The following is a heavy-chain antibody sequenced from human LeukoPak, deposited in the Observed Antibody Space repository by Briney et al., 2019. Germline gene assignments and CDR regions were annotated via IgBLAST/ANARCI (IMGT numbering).Heavy chain of an antibody. J-gene: IGHJ3*02. Sequence: GKSLRLSCAASGFAFSSYGMHWVRQAPGKGLEWVAVIWYGGSNKYYGDSVKGRFTISRDNANNTLYLQMNSLRVEDTAVYYCAKIQGYYYDSSGTQDAFDIWGQGTMVTVSS. CDR3: AKIQGYYYDSSGTQDAFDI. CDR2: IWYGGSNK. CDR1: GFAFSSYG. D-gene: IGHD3-22*01. V-gene: IGHV3-30*18.